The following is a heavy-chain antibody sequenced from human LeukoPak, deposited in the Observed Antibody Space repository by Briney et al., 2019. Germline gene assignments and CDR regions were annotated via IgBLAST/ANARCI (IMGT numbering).Heavy chain of an antibody. J-gene: IGHJ6*03. D-gene: IGHD2-15*01. V-gene: IGHV3-23*01. CDR1: GFTFSSYW. CDR3: ATPAPHNFYHYYYMNV. Sequence: PGGSLRLSCAASGFTFSSYWMSWVRQAPGKGLEWVSAISGSGGSTYYADSVKGRFTISRDNSKNTLFLQMNSLRAEDTAVYYCATPAPHNFYHYYYMNVWGKGTTVTVSS. CDR2: ISGSGGST.